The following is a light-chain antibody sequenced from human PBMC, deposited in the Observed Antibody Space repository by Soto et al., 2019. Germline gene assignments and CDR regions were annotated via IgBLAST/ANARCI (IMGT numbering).Light chain of an antibody. CDR3: CSYAGSYTHV. V-gene: IGLV2-11*01. J-gene: IGLJ1*01. Sequence: QSVLTQPRSVSGSPGQSVTISCTGTSSDVGGYNYVSWYQQHPGKAPKLMIYDVSKRPSGVPDRFSGSKSGNTASLTISGLQAEDEADYYCCSYAGSYTHVFGPWNKLTVL. CDR1: SSDVGGYNY. CDR2: DVS.